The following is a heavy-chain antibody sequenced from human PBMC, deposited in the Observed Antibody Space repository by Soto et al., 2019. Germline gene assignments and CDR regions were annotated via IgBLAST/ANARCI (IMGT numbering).Heavy chain of an antibody. CDR2: INHSGST. D-gene: IGHD2-8*01. CDR3: ERGYCTNGGCDNARKVDY. V-gene: IGHV4-34*01. Sequence: SETLSLTCAVSCGSFSGYYWSWIRQPPGQGLEWIGEINHSGSTNYNPSLKSRVTISVDTSTNQFSLKLSSVTAADRAVYYVERGYCTNGGCDNARKVDYWAQGTLVTV. CDR1: CGSFSGYY. J-gene: IGHJ4*02.